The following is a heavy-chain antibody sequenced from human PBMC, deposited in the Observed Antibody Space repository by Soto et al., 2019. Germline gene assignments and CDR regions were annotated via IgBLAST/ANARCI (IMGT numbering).Heavy chain of an antibody. Sequence: PGGSLRLSCAASGFTFSSYGMHWVRQAPGKGLEWVAVIWYDGSNKYYADSVKGRFTISRDNSKNTLYLQMNSLRAEDTAVYYCTRDSRAYYDFWSDSPGYFDNWGQGTLVTVSS. CDR1: GFTFSSYG. V-gene: IGHV3-33*01. J-gene: IGHJ4*02. CDR3: TRDSRAYYDFWSDSPGYFDN. CDR2: IWYDGSNK. D-gene: IGHD3-3*01.